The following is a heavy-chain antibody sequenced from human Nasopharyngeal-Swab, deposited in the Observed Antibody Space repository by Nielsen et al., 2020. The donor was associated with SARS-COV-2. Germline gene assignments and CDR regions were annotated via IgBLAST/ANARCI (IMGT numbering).Heavy chain of an antibody. V-gene: IGHV1-2*04. CDR2: INPNSGGT. J-gene: IGHJ4*02. D-gene: IGHD2-2*01. CDR3: ARVYCSSTSCRGYFDY. CDR1: GYTFTGYY. Sequence: ASVKVSCKASGYTFTGYYMHWVRQAPGQGLEWMGWINPNSGGTNYAQKFQGWVTMTRDTSISTAYMELSSLRSEDTAVYYCARVYCSSTSCRGYFDYWGQGTLVTVSS.